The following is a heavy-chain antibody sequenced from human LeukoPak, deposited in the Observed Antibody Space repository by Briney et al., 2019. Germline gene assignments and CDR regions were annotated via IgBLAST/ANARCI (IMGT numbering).Heavy chain of an antibody. V-gene: IGHV3-30-3*01. CDR2: ISYDGSNK. CDR3: AKGSDDSGFILDY. Sequence: PGGSLRLSCAASGFTFSSYAMHWVRQAPGKGLEWVAVISYDGSNKYYADSVKGRFTISRDNSKNTLYLQMNSLRAEDTAVYYCAKGSDDSGFILDYWGQGTLVTVSS. CDR1: GFTFSSYA. D-gene: IGHD6-19*01. J-gene: IGHJ4*02.